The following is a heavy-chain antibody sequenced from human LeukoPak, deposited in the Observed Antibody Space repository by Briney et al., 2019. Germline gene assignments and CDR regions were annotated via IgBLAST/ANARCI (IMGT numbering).Heavy chain of an antibody. CDR2: IWYDGSNK. CDR1: GFTFSSYG. J-gene: IGHJ6*02. D-gene: IGHD3-22*01. Sequence: GGSLRLSCAASGFTFSSYGMHWVRQAPGKGLEWVAVIWYDGSNKYYADSVKGRFTISRDNSKNTLYLQMNSLRAEDTAVYYCARARRSSGYYYYYYGMDVWGQGTTVTVS. CDR3: ARARRSSGYYYYYYGMDV. V-gene: IGHV3-33*01.